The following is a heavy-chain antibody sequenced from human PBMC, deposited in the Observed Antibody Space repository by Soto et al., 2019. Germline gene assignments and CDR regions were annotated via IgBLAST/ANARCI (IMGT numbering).Heavy chain of an antibody. CDR1: GYTFTSYG. J-gene: IGHJ6*02. V-gene: IGHV1-18*01. CDR2: SSGYNGNT. Sequence: QVQLVQSGAEVKKPGASVKVSCKASGYTFTSYGISWVRQAPGQGLEWMGWSSGYNGNTNSAQEVQGRVNMTTDTSTSTAYMELRSLRSDDTAVYYCARRSFYYYGMDVWGQGTTVTVSS. CDR3: ARRSFYYYGMDV.